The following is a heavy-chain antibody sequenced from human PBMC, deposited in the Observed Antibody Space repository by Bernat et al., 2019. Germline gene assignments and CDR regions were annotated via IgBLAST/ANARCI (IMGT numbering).Heavy chain of an antibody. V-gene: IGHV3-23*01. CDR1: GFTFRNYA. CDR2: ISGSGGTP. Sequence: EVQLLESGGGLVQPGGSLRLSCAASGFTFRNYAMSWVRQAPGKGLEWVSGISGSGGTPYYADSVKDRFTISRDNSKNTLFLQMNSLRAEDTAVYHCAKDGRWLQLDHWGQGTLVTVSS. J-gene: IGHJ4*02. CDR3: AKDGRWLQLDH. D-gene: IGHD5-24*01.